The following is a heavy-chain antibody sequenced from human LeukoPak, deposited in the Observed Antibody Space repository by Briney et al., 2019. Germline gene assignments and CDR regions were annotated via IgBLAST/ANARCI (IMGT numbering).Heavy chain of an antibody. CDR3: ARLTNNYYYMDV. V-gene: IGHV4-61*01. CDR2: IYYSGST. CDR1: GGFITSSTYY. J-gene: IGHJ6*03. Sequence: SETLSLTCTVSGGFITSSTYYWSWIRQPPGKGLEWIGYIYYSGSTNYNPSLKSRVTVSVDTSKNQFSLKLSSVTAADTAVYYCARLTNNYYYMDVWGKGTTVTVSS.